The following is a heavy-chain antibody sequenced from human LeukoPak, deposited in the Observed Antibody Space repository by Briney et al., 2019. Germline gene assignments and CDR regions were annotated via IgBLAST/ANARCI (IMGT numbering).Heavy chain of an antibody. CDR3: ATFSSVVVPAAKGPSSPFDY. CDR1: GFTFSSYW. CDR2: LNSDGSST. V-gene: IGHV3-74*01. Sequence: PGGSLTLFCAASGFTFSSYWMHWVRQAPGEGLVWVSRLNSDGSSTLYADPVKGRFTISRDNAKNTLYLQMNSLRAEDTAVYYCATFSSVVVPAAKGPSSPFDYWGQGTLVTVSS. D-gene: IGHD2-2*01. J-gene: IGHJ4*02.